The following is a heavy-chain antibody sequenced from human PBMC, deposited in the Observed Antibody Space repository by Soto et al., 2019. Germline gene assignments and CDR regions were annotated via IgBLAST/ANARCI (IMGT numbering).Heavy chain of an antibody. CDR3: ARGRHLSSTWPPLSAFDI. V-gene: IGHV4-31*03. CDR1: GGSISSCGYY. J-gene: IGHJ3*02. Sequence: PSETLSLTCTVPGGSISSCGYYWSWIRQHPGKGLEWIGYIYYSGSTYYNPSLKSRVTISVDTSKNQFSLKLSSVTAADTAVYYCARGRHLSSTWPPLSAFDIWGQGTTVTVSS. D-gene: IGHD6-13*01. CDR2: IYYSGST.